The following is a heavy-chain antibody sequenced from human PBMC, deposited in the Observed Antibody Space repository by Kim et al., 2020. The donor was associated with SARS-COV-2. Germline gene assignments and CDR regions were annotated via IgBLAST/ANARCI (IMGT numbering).Heavy chain of an antibody. CDR1: GFTFSSYE. CDR2: ISASGNTI. CDR3: ARDATGIVSAPQALDY. D-gene: IGHD2-15*01. J-gene: IGHJ4*02. Sequence: GGSLRLSCAASGFTFSSYEMNWVRQAPGKGLEWISYISASGNTIFYADSVKGRFTISRDKAKNSLYLQMNNVRAEDTALYYCARDATGIVSAPQALDYWGQGTLVSVSS. V-gene: IGHV3-48*03.